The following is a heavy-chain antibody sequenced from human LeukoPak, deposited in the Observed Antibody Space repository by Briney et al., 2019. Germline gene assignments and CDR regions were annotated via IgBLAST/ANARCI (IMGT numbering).Heavy chain of an antibody. J-gene: IGHJ4*02. V-gene: IGHV3-21*01. CDR3: ARAPGYCTNGVCYLFDY. Sequence: PGGSLRLSCAASGFTFSSYSMNWVRQAPGKGLEWVSSISSSSSYIYYADSVKGRFTISRDNAKNSLYLQMNSLRAEDTAVYYCARAPGYCTNGVCYLFDYWGQGTLVTVSS. CDR2: ISSSSSYI. D-gene: IGHD2-8*01. CDR1: GFTFSSYS.